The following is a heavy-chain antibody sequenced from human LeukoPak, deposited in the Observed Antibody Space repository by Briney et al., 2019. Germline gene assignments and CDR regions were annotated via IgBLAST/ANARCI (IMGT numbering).Heavy chain of an antibody. CDR3: AREHYFYHMDA. V-gene: IGHV3-23*01. CDR2: ISGSGDST. J-gene: IGHJ6*03. Sequence: GGSLRLSCAASGFTFSNYAMRWVRQAPGKGLEWVSGISGSGDSTYYADSVKGRFTISRDNSKNTLYLQMNSLRAEDTAVYYCAREHYFYHMDAWGEGTTVTVSS. CDR1: GFTFSNYA.